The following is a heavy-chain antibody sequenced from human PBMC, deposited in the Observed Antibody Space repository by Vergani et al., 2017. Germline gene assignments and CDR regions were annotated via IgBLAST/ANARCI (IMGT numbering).Heavy chain of an antibody. CDR2: ISSSSSYI. CDR1: GFTFSSYN. CDR3: VKDIAASGNYGYFDL. V-gene: IGHV3-21*04. J-gene: IGHJ2*01. D-gene: IGHD6-13*01. Sequence: EVQLVESGGGLVKPGGSLRLSCAASGFTFSSYNMNWVRQAPGKGLEWVSSISSSSSYISYADSGKGRFTISRDNAKNSLYLQMNSLRAEDTALYYCVKDIAASGNYGYFDLWGRGTLVTVSS.